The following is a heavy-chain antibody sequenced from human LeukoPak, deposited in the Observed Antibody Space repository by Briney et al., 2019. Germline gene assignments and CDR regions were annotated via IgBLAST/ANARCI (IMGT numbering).Heavy chain of an antibody. J-gene: IGHJ4*02. Sequence: GGSLRLSCAASGFTFSRYWMSWVRQAPGKGLEWVANIKQDGNEKYYVDSVKGRFTISRDNARNSLYLQMNSLRAEDTAVYYCATEMYTWNYGGGFDYWGQGTLVTVSS. CDR3: ATEMYTWNYGGGFDY. D-gene: IGHD1-7*01. CDR2: IKQDGNEK. V-gene: IGHV3-7*01. CDR1: GFTFSRYW.